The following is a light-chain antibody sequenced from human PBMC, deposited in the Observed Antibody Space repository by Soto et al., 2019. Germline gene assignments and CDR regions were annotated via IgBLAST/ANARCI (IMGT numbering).Light chain of an antibody. CDR2: DAS. CDR1: QDISNY. V-gene: IGKV1-33*01. Sequence: DLQMTQSPSSLSASVGDRVTITCQASQDISNYLNWYQQKPGKAPKLLIYDASNLETGVPSRFSGSGSGTDFTFTISSLQPEDIATYHCQQYDNLPPAFGPGTKVDIK. J-gene: IGKJ3*01. CDR3: QQYDNLPPA.